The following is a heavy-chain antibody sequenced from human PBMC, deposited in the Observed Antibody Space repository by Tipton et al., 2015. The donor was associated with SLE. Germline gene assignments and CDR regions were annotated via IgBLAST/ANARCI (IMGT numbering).Heavy chain of an antibody. J-gene: IGHJ6*03. V-gene: IGHV4-59*01. Sequence: TLSLTCTVSGGPTSSYYWSWIRQPPGKGLEWLGYIYYSGSTNYNPSLKSRVTISVDTSKNQFSLKLSSVTAADTAVYYCARAGSYPYYYYYMDVWGKGTTVTVS. CDR2: IYYSGST. CDR1: GGPTSSYY. CDR3: ARAGSYPYYYYYMDV. D-gene: IGHD1-26*01.